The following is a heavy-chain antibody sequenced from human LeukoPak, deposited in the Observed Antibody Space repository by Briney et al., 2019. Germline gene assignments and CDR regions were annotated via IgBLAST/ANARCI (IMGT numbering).Heavy chain of an antibody. CDR2: IRYDASNK. D-gene: IGHD2-2*01. J-gene: IGHJ4*02. CDR1: GFTFSSYG. V-gene: IGHV3-30*02. Sequence: GGSLRLSCAASGFTFSSYGMSWVRQAPGKGLEWVSFIRYDASNKYYADSVKGRFTISRDNSKSTLYLQMNSLRAEDTAVYYCAREVFSYCSSTSCQGLWGQGTLVTVSS. CDR3: AREVFSYCSSTSCQGL.